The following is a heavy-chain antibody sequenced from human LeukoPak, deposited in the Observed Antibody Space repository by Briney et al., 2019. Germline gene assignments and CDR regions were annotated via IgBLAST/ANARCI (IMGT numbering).Heavy chain of an antibody. V-gene: IGHV4-38-2*02. CDR1: GYSISSGYY. J-gene: IGHJ6*03. Sequence: SETLSLTCIVSGYSISSGYYWGWIRQPPGKGLEWIGNIYHSGSTYYNPSLKSRVTISVDTSKNQFSLKLSSVTAADTAVYYCARTTEAHSWRTRYYDYYMDVWGKGTTVTVSS. CDR3: ARTTEAHSWRTRYYDYYMDV. CDR2: IYHSGST. D-gene: IGHD6-13*01.